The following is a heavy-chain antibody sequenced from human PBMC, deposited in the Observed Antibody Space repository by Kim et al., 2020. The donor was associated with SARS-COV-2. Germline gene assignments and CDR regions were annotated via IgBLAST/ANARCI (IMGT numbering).Heavy chain of an antibody. CDR3: ARDLTWDACVV. Sequence: GGSLRLSCVGSGFTLNSYYMYWVRQAPGKGLEWVSRISSDNDGSDTQYAASVKGRFTISRDTARDTLYLQMNSPRAEATADCYCARDLTWDACVVWGQGT. J-gene: IGHJ3*01. CDR2: ISSDNDGSDT. CDR1: GFTLNSYY. V-gene: IGHV3-74*01.